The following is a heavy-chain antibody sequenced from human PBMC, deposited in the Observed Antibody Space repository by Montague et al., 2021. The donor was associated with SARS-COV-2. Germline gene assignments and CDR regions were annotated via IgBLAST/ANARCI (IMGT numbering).Heavy chain of an antibody. V-gene: IGHV4-39*01. J-gene: IGHJ5*02. D-gene: IGHD3-3*01. CDR1: GGSISSSSYY. CDR2: IYYSGST. CDR3: ARHPSITIFGVGITPSWFDP. Sequence: SETLSLTCTVSGGSISSSSYYWGWIRQPPGKGLEWIGSIYYSGSTYYNPSLKSRVTISVGTSKNKFSLKLISVTAADTAVYYCARHPSITIFGVGITPSWFDPWGQGTLVTVSS.